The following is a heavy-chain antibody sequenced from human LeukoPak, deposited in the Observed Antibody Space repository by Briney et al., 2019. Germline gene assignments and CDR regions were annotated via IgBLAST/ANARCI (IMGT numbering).Heavy chain of an antibody. CDR3: AIASPHYYYGRDV. Sequence: GGSLRLSCAASGFTFSSYAMSWVRQAPGKGLEWVSVIYSGGSTYYADSVTGRFTISRHKSKNTLYLQMNSLRAEDTAVYYCAIASPHYYYGRDVGAQGPTVTV. J-gene: IGHJ6*02. CDR2: IYSGGST. CDR1: GFTFSSYA. V-gene: IGHV3-53*04.